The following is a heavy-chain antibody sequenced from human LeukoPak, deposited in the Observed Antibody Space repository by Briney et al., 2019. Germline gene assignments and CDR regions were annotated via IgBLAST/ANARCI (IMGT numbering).Heavy chain of an antibody. Sequence: GGSLRLSCAASGFNFASRWMHWVRQVPGKGLVWVSRISSDGSDTTYADSVKGRFTISRDNVRKIVYLQMRSLRVEDTAVYYCARHFDGKGSFDFWGQGTLVTVSS. V-gene: IGHV3-74*01. J-gene: IGHJ5*01. CDR1: GFNFASRW. CDR2: ISSDGSDT. CDR3: ARHFDGKGSFDF. D-gene: IGHD4-23*01.